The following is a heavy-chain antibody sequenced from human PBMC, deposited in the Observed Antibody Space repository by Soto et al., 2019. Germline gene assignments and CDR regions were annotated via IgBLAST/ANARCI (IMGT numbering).Heavy chain of an antibody. CDR1: GYTFTSCD. J-gene: IGHJ6*03. Sequence: ASVKVSCKASGYTFTSCDINWVRQATGQGLEWMGWMNPNSGNTGYAQKFQGRVTMTRNTSISTAYMELSSLRSEDTAVYYCARVFRSRGHTLYYYYYYYMHVWGKGTTVTVSS. CDR3: ARVFRSRGHTLYYYYYYYMHV. V-gene: IGHV1-8*01. CDR2: MNPNSGNT. D-gene: IGHD6-13*01.